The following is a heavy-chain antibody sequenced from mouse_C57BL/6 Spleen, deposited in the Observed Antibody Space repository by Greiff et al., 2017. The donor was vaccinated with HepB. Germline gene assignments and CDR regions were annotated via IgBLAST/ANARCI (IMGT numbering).Heavy chain of an antibody. Sequence: EVQLVESGGGLVKPGGSLKLSCAASGFTFSSYAMSWVRQTPEKRLEWVATISDGGSYTYYPDNVKGRFTISRDNAKNNLYLQMSHLKSEDTAMYYCARDECYYLYYYAMDYWGQGTSVTVSS. CDR1: GFTFSSYA. D-gene: IGHD2-3*01. J-gene: IGHJ4*01. V-gene: IGHV5-4*01. CDR2: ISDGGSYT. CDR3: ARDECYYLYYYAMDY.